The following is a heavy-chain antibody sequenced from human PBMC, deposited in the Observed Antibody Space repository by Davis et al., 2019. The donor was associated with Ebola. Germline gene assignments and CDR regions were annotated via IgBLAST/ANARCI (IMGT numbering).Heavy chain of an antibody. CDR3: ARELETYYYDSSGYYYSVTGWYYFDY. D-gene: IGHD3-22*01. CDR2: IWYDGSNE. V-gene: IGHV3-33*08. J-gene: IGHJ4*02. CDR1: GFTFSAYA. Sequence: GESLKISCAASGFTFSAYAMHWVRQTPGKGLEWVAVIWYDGSNENYADSVKGRFTISRDNSKNTVYLLMNSLRAEDTAVYYCARELETYYYDSSGYYYSVTGWYYFDYWGQGTLVTVSS.